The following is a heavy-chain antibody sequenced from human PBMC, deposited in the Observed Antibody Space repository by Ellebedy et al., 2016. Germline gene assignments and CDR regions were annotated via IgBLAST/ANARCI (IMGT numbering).Heavy chain of an antibody. CDR1: GYSFTSYW. CDR3: ARRINVDIVATTYAFDI. D-gene: IGHD5-12*01. CDR2: IYPGDSDT. J-gene: IGHJ3*02. Sequence: GESLKISXKGSGYSFTSYWIGWVRQMPGKGLEWMGIIYPGDSDTRYSPSFQGQVTISADKSISTAYLQWSSLKASDTAMYYCARRINVDIVATTYAFDIWGQGTMVTVSS. V-gene: IGHV5-51*01.